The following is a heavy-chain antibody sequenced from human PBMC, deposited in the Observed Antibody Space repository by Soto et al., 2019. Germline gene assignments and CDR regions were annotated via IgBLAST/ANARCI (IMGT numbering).Heavy chain of an antibody. D-gene: IGHD6-19*01. V-gene: IGHV4-59*01. CDR2: IHYSGST. J-gene: IGHJ4*02. Sequence: SETLSLTCTVSVGSINTNYWAWVRQSSEKGLEWIGQIHYSGSTNYNPSLKSRVTISVDTSKNQFSLILTSVTASDTAVYYCARVGRAWYGVFDWGQGTLVTVSS. CDR3: ARVGRAWYGVFD. CDR1: VGSINTNY.